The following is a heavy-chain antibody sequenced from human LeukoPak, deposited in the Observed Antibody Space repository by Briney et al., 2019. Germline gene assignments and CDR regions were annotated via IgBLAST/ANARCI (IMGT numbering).Heavy chain of an antibody. V-gene: IGHV1-18*04. CDR3: ARGGHYYDSSDYHDY. Sequence: ASVKVSCKASGYTLTDYYMHWVRQAPGQGLEWMGWISAYNGNTNYAQKLQGRVTMTTDTSTSTAYMELRSLRSDDTAVYYCARGGHYYDSSDYHDYWGQGTLVTVSS. D-gene: IGHD3-22*01. J-gene: IGHJ4*02. CDR1: GYTLTDYY. CDR2: ISAYNGNT.